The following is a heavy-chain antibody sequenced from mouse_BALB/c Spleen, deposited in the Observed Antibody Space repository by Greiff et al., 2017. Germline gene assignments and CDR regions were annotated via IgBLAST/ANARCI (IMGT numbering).Heavy chain of an antibody. J-gene: IGHJ3*01. CDR1: GFSLTGYG. V-gene: IGHV2-6-7*01. D-gene: IGHD2-4*01. CDR2: IWGDGST. Sequence: VKLMESGPGLVAPSQSLSITCTVSGFSLTGYGVTWVRQPPGKGLEWLGMIWGDGSTDYNSALKSRLSISKDNSKSQVFLKMNSLQTDDTARYYCAQDLYDYAFAYWGQGTLVTVSA. CDR3: AQDLYDYAFAY.